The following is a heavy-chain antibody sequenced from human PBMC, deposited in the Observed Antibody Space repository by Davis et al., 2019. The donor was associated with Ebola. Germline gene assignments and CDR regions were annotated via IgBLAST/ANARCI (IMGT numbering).Heavy chain of an antibody. CDR3: ARVDSGGSPDY. D-gene: IGHD2-15*01. CDR2: IWYDGSNK. J-gene: IGHJ4*02. V-gene: IGHV3-33*08. Sequence: GESLKISCAASVFTFSGSAMHWVRQAPGKGLEWVAVIWYDGSNKYYADSVKGRFTISRDNSKNTLYLRMNSLRAEDTAVYYCARVDSGGSPDYWGQGTLVTVSS. CDR1: VFTFSGSA.